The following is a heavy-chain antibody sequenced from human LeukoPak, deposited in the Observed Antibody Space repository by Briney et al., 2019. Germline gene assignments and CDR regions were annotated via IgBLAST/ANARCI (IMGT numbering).Heavy chain of an antibody. J-gene: IGHJ4*02. CDR2: IYSGSST. CDR1: GFTFSSYA. Sequence: HPGGSLRLSCAASGFTFSSYAMHWVRQAPGKGLEWVSLIYSGSSTYYADSVMGRSTISRDKSNNTLYLQMNSLRAEDTAVYYCATGGRSGVAFESWGQGTLVTVSS. CDR3: ATGGRSGVAFES. D-gene: IGHD2-15*01. V-gene: IGHV3-53*01.